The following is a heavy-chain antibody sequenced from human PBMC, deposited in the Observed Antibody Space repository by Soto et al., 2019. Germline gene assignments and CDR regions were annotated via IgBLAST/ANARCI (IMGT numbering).Heavy chain of an antibody. CDR3: ARDSSDYFDS. J-gene: IGHJ4*02. Sequence: PGGSLRLSCGASGFAVSSTDMSWVRHAPGKRLEWVSSSSSGGGTDYADSVKGRFTVSRDTSRNTLYLQMNSLRAEDTAVYYCARDSSDYFDSWGQGTLVTVSS. CDR1: GFAVSSTD. V-gene: IGHV3-66*01. CDR2: SSSGGGT. D-gene: IGHD3-10*01.